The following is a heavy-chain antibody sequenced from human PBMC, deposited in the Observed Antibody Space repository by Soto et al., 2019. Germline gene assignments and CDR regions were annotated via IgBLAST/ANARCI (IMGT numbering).Heavy chain of an antibody. D-gene: IGHD1-7*01. Sequence: QVQLVQSGAEVKKPGSSVKVSCKASGGTFSSYAISWVRQAPGQGLEWMGGSIPIFGTANYAQKFQGRVTITADESTSTGYMELSSLRSEDTAVYYCARMGEGLRVLNYRNNWFDPWGQGTLVTVSS. CDR2: SIPIFGTA. J-gene: IGHJ5*02. V-gene: IGHV1-69*12. CDR3: ARMGEGLRVLNYRNNWFDP. CDR1: GGTFSSYA.